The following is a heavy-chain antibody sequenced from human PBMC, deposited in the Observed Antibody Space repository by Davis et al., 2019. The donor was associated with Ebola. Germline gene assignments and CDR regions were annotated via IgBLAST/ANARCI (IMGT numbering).Heavy chain of an antibody. V-gene: IGHV1-8*02. CDR3: ARDLEDGYNALED. D-gene: IGHD5-24*01. Sequence: ASVKVSCKASGYTFTSYGISWVRQAPGQGLEWMGWMNPNSGNTGYAQKFQGRVTMTRNTSISTAYMELSSLRSEDTAVYYCARDLEDGYNALEDWGQGTLVTVSS. CDR2: MNPNSGNT. J-gene: IGHJ4*02. CDR1: GYTFTSYG.